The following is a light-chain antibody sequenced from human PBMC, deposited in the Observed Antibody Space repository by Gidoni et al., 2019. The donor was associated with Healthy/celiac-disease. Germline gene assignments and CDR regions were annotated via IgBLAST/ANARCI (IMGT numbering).Light chain of an antibody. V-gene: IGKV3-20*01. CDR2: GAS. CDR3: QQYGSSPFT. J-gene: IGKJ3*01. Sequence: DIVFPQPPGTLPLSPGERATLSCRASQSVISSYLAWYQQKPGQAPMLLIYGASSRATGIPDRFSGSGSGTDFTLTISRLEPEDFAVYYGQQYGSSPFTFGPETKVDIK. CDR1: QSVISSY.